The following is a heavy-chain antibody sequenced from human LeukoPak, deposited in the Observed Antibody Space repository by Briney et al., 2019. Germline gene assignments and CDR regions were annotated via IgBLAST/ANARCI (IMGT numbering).Heavy chain of an antibody. D-gene: IGHD6-19*01. Sequence: GGSLRLSCAASGFPFNNYLIHWVRQAPGKGLMWVSSINTDGRTTRYAASVQGRFTISRDNAKNTLSLQMNSLRDDDTAVYYCARAGASGWYAAGWFDPWGQGTLVTVSS. J-gene: IGHJ5*02. V-gene: IGHV3-74*01. CDR2: INTDGRTT. CDR1: GFPFNNYL. CDR3: ARAGASGWYAAGWFDP.